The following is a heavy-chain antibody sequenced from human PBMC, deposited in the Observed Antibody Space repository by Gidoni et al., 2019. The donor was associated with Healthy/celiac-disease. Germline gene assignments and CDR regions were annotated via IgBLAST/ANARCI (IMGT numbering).Heavy chain of an antibody. CDR3: ARSHSTSYYYGMDV. CDR2: INAGNGNT. D-gene: IGHD2-2*01. V-gene: IGHV1-3*01. Sequence: QVQLVQSGAEVKKPGASVKVSCKASGYTFTSYAMHWVRQAPGQRLEWMGWINAGNGNTKYSQKFQGRVTITRDTSASTAYMELSSLRSEDTAVYYCARSHSTSYYYGMDVWGQGTTVTVSS. J-gene: IGHJ6*02. CDR1: GYTFTSYA.